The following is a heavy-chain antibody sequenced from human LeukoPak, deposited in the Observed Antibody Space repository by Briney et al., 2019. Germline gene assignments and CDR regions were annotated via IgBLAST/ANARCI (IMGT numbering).Heavy chain of an antibody. CDR1: GFTFSDYG. CDR3: VKGRDFYFDY. CDR2: IRYDGSKK. J-gene: IGHJ4*02. Sequence: GGSLRLSCAASGFTFSDYGMHWVRQAPGKGLEWVTFIRYDGSKKYYAVSVKGRFTFSRDNSKNMLYLQMNSLRAGDTAIYYCVKGRDFYFDYWGQGTLVTVSS. D-gene: IGHD3/OR15-3a*01. V-gene: IGHV3-30*02.